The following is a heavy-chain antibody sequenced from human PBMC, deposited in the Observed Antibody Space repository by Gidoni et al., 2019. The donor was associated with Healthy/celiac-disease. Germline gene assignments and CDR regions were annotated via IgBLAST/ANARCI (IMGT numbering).Heavy chain of an antibody. Sequence: EVQLLESGGGLVQPGGSVRLSCAPVGFTFSRHAMSWVRQAPGKGLEWVSAISGSGGSTYYADSVKGRFTISRDNSKNTLYLQMNSLRAEDTAVYYCAKDLYRGDYGDYWGQGTLVTVSS. J-gene: IGHJ4*02. V-gene: IGHV3-23*01. CDR3: AKDLYRGDYGDY. D-gene: IGHD4-17*01. CDR2: ISGSGGST. CDR1: GFTFSRHA.